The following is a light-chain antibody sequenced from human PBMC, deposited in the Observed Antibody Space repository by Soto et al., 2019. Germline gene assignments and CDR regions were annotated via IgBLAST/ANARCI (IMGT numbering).Light chain of an antibody. CDR3: QQYNSYSA. CDR2: DAS. J-gene: IGKJ1*01. CDR1: QSISIY. Sequence: DIQMTQSPSSLSASVGEGVTITCRTSQSISIYLNWYQQIPGKAPKLLIYDASSLESGVPSRFSGSGSGTEFTLTISSLQPDDFATYYCQQYNSYSAFGQGTKVDIK. V-gene: IGKV1-5*01.